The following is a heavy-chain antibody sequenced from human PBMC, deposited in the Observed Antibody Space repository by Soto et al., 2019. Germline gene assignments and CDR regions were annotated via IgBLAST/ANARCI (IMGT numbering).Heavy chain of an antibody. J-gene: IGHJ4*02. CDR1: EFTFGSHW. D-gene: IGHD2-15*01. CDR3: AKDGGSVCSGGTCYFQAPDY. V-gene: IGHV3-74*01. Sequence: EVQLVESGGGLVQPGGSLRLSCAASEFTFGSHWMHWVRQAPGKGLVYVSRISSGGTTTNYAESVKGRFTISRDNARNTLYLQMNSLRVEDTALYYCAKDGGSVCSGGTCYFQAPDYWGQGTLVTVSS. CDR2: ISSGGTTT.